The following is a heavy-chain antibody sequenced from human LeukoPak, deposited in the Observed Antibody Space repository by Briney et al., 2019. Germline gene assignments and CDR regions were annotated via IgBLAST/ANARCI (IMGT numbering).Heavy chain of an antibody. V-gene: IGHV3-23*01. Sequence: GGSLRLSCAASGFTFSSYAMSWVRQAPGKGLEWVSAISGSGGGTSYADSVKGRFSISRDNSKNSLYLQMNSLRTEDTALYHCAKDRGWYDYWGQGTLVTVSS. CDR3: AKDRGWYDY. J-gene: IGHJ4*02. D-gene: IGHD6-19*01. CDR1: GFTFSSYA. CDR2: ISGSGGGT.